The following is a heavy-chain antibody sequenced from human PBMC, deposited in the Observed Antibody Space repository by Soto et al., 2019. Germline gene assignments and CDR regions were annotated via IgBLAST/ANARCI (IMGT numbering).Heavy chain of an antibody. V-gene: IGHV4-34*01. Sequence: QVQLQQWGAGLLKPSETLSLTCAVYGGSFSGYYWSWIRQPPGKGLEWIGEINHSGSTNYNPSLKSRVNRSVDTSKNQFSLKLSYVTAADTAVYYCARGFATALLWFGELFGPIGGFDYWGQGTLVTVSS. CDR3: ARGFATALLWFGELFGPIGGFDY. CDR2: INHSGST. CDR1: GGSFSGYY. J-gene: IGHJ4*02. D-gene: IGHD3-10*01.